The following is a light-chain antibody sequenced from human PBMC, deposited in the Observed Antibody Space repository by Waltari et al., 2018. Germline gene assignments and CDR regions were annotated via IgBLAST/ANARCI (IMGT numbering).Light chain of an antibody. CDR2: AVT. Sequence: QSALTQPASVSGYRGQSITISCTGTSSDVGGYDYVSWYQQHPGKAPKLVIDAVTNRPSGVSNHFSGSKSGNTASLTISGLQAEDEADYYCSSYTSGSVYVFGTGTKVTVL. CDR3: SSYTSGSVYV. CDR1: SSDVGGYDY. V-gene: IGLV2-14*01. J-gene: IGLJ1*01.